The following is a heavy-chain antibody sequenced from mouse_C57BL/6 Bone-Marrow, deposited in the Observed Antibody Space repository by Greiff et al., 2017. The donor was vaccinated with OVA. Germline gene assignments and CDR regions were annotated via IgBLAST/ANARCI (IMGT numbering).Heavy chain of an antibody. Sequence: DVHLVESGGGLVKPGGSLKLSCAASGFTFSSYAMSWVRQTPEKRLEWVATISDGGSYTYYPDNVKGRFTISRDNAKNNLYLQMSHLKSEDTAMYYCATITTVVATDYFDYWGQGTTLTVSS. CDR1: GFTFSSYA. J-gene: IGHJ2*01. CDR3: ATITTVVATDYFDY. CDR2: ISDGGSYT. V-gene: IGHV5-4*01. D-gene: IGHD1-1*01.